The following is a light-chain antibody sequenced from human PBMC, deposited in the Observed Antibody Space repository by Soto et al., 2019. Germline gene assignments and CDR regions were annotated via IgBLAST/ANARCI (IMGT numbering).Light chain of an antibody. J-gene: IGKJ1*01. CDR2: GAS. Sequence: EIVMTQSPATLSVSPGERATLSCRASQSVSSNLAWYQQKPGQAPRLLIYGASTRATGIPARFSGSGSGTEFTLIISSLQSEDFAVYSCQQYNTWPTFGQGTKV. CDR3: QQYNTWPT. CDR1: QSVSSN. V-gene: IGKV3-15*01.